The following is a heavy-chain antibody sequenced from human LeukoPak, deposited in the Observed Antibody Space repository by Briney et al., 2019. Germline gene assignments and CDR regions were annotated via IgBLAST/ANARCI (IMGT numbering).Heavy chain of an antibody. CDR3: ARGWGMFDY. Sequence: GGSLRLSCAASGVSVSNDYISWVRQAPGKGLEWVSVIYSGGNTYYADSVKGRFTISRDNSKNTVYLQMNTVRAEDTAVYYSARGWGMFDYWGQGTLVTVSS. V-gene: IGHV3-53*01. CDR2: IYSGGNT. D-gene: IGHD7-27*01. CDR1: GVSVSNDY. J-gene: IGHJ4*02.